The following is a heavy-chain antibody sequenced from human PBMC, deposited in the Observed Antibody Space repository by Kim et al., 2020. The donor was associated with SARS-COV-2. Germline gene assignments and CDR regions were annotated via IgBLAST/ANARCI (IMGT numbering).Heavy chain of an antibody. D-gene: IGHD1-26*01. V-gene: IGHV3-15*01. CDR1: GFSFNNAW. J-gene: IGHJ4*02. CDR2: IKDKTDGGTT. Sequence: GGSLRLSCAASGFSFNNAWMSWVRQAPGKGLEWVGRIKDKTDGGTTDYAAPVKGRFTVSRDHSKNTLFLQMNSLKTEDTAVYYCTTAGATTGPGYWGQGT. CDR3: TTAGATTGPGY.